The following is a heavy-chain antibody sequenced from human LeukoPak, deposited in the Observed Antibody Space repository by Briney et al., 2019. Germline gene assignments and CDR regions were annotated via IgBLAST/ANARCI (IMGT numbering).Heavy chain of an antibody. CDR2: IKQDGRDK. CDR1: GFTFSSFW. D-gene: IGHD3-10*01. J-gene: IGHJ4*02. V-gene: IGHV3-7*01. CDR3: ARYHEGVLDN. Sequence: GGTLRLSCAGSGFTFSSFWMSWVRQAPGKGPEWVANIKQDGRDKNYVDSVKGRFTISRDNSKNALYLQMNSLRAEDTAVYYCARYHEGVLDNWGQGTLVTVSS.